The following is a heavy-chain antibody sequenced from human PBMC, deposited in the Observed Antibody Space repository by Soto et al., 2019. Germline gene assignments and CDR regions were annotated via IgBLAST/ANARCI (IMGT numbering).Heavy chain of an antibody. D-gene: IGHD6-19*01. V-gene: IGHV4-59*01. CDR2: IYYSGST. CDR3: GRDLNLAVAGSLLNWFDP. CDR1: GVSISNFY. J-gene: IGHJ5*02. Sequence: SETLSLTCTVSGVSISNFYWSWIRQPPGKGLEWIGYIYYSGSTNYNPSLKGRVTISLDTSKNQFSLNLTSVTAADTATYYCGRDLNLAVAGSLLNWFDPWGQGTLVTVSS.